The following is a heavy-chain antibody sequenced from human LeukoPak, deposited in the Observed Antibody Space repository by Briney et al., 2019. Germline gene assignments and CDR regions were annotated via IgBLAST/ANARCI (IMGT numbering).Heavy chain of an antibody. CDR3: ARVDCSNTSCSQYYFDY. J-gene: IGHJ4*02. V-gene: IGHV3-20*04. CDR2: INWNGGST. Sequence: GGSLRLSCVASGFTFDDYGMSWVRQAPGKGLEWVSGINWNGGSTGYADSVKGRFTISRDNAKNSLYLQMNSLRAEDTALYYCARVDCSNTSCSQYYFDYWGQGTLVTVSS. CDR1: GFTFDDYG. D-gene: IGHD2-2*01.